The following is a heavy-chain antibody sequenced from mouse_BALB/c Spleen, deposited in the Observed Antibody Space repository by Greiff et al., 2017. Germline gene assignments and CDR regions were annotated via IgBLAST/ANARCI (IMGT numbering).Heavy chain of an antibody. V-gene: IGHV5-17*02. CDR3: ARSDYDGWFAC. CDR2: ISSGSSTI. D-gene: IGHD2-4*01. CDR1: GFTFSSFG. Sequence: EVMLVESGGGLVQPGGSRKLSCAASGFTFSSFGMHWVRQAPEKGLEWVAYISSGSSTIYYADTVKGRFTISRDNPKNTLFLQMTSLRSEDTAMYYCARSDYDGWFACWGQGTLVTVSA. J-gene: IGHJ3*01.